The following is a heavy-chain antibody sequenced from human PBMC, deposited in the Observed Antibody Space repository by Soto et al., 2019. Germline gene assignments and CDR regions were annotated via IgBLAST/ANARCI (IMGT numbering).Heavy chain of an antibody. CDR3: AKDRSFPIDIVVVVAATDDAFDI. CDR2: ISGSGGST. D-gene: IGHD2-15*01. Sequence: GGSLRLSCAASGFTFSSYAMSWVRQAPGKGLEWVSAISGSGGSTYYADSVKGRFTISRDNSKNTLYLQMNSLRAEDTAVYYCAKDRSFPIDIVVVVAATDDAFDIWGQGTMVTVSS. V-gene: IGHV3-23*01. J-gene: IGHJ3*02. CDR1: GFTFSSYA.